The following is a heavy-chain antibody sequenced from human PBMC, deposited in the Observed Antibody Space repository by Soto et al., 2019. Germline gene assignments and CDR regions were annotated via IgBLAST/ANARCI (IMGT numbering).Heavy chain of an antibody. Sequence: SETLSLTCTVSGGSISSSSYYWGWIRQPPGKGLEWIGSIYYSGSTYYNPSLKSRVTISVDTSKNQFSLKLSSVTAADTAVYYCARLDGDYEEAHYFDYWGQGTLVTVSS. D-gene: IGHD4-17*01. J-gene: IGHJ4*02. CDR3: ARLDGDYEEAHYFDY. CDR2: IYYSGST. V-gene: IGHV4-39*01. CDR1: GGSISSSSYY.